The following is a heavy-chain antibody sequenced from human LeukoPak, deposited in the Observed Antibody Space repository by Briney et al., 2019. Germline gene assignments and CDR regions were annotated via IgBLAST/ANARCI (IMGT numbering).Heavy chain of an antibody. CDR1: GFTFDDYA. CDR2: ISWDGGST. J-gene: IGHJ4*02. CDR3: AKGSHSSSWYYLDY. D-gene: IGHD6-13*01. V-gene: IGHV3-43D*03. Sequence: GGSLRLSCAASGFTFDDYAMHWVRQAPGKGLEWVSLISWDGGSTYYADSVKGRFTISRDNSKNSLYLQMNSLRAEDTALYYCAKGSHSSSWYYLDYWGQGTLATVSS.